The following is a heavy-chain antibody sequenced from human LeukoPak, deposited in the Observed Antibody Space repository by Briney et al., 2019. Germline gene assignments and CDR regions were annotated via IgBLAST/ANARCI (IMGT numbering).Heavy chain of an antibody. D-gene: IGHD2-21*01. CDR2: IYYSGST. V-gene: IGHV4-31*03. Sequence: PSETLSLTCTVSGGSISSGGYYWSWIRQHPGKGLEWIGYIYYSGSTYYNPSLKSRVTISVDTSKNQFSLRLSSVTAADTAVYYCARSIPYDAFDIWGQGTMVTVSS. J-gene: IGHJ3*02. CDR1: GGSISSGGYY. CDR3: ARSIPYDAFDI.